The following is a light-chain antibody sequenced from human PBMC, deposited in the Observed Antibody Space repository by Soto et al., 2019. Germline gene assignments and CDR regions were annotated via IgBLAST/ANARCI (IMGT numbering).Light chain of an antibody. V-gene: IGKV1-39*01. CDR3: QQCYSTPHT. Sequence: DIQMTQSPSSLSASVGDRATITCRASQSISSYLIWYQQKPGKAPKRLIYAASSLQSVVPSRFSGSGSGTDFTLTISSLQPEDFATYYCQQCYSTPHTFGQGTKLEIK. J-gene: IGKJ2*01. CDR1: QSISSY. CDR2: AAS.